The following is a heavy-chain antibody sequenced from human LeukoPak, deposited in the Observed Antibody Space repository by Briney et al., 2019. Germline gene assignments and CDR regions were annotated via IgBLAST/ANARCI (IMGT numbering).Heavy chain of an antibody. Sequence: KPSETLSLTCTVSGGSISSSSYYWGWIRQPPGKGPEWIGSIYYSGSTYYNPSLKSRVTISVDTSKNQFSLKLSSVTAADTAVYYCARPTGTIDLTRFDAFDIWGQGTMVTVSS. D-gene: IGHD4-11*01. J-gene: IGHJ3*02. V-gene: IGHV4-39*01. CDR2: IYYSGST. CDR3: ARPTGTIDLTRFDAFDI. CDR1: GGSISSSSYY.